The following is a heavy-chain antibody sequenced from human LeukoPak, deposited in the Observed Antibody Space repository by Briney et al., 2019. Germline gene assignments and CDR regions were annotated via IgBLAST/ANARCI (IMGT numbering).Heavy chain of an antibody. Sequence: PSETLSLTCAVYGGSFSGYYWSWIRQPPGKGLEWIGGINHSGSTNYNPSLKSRVTISVDTSKNQFSLKLSSVTAADTAVYYCARLGAFDIWGQGTMVTVSS. CDR2: INHSGST. V-gene: IGHV4-34*01. CDR3: ARLGAFDI. CDR1: GGSFSGYY. J-gene: IGHJ3*02.